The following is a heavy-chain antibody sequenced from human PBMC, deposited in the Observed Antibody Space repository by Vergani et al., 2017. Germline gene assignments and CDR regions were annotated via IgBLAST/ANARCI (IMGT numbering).Heavy chain of an antibody. D-gene: IGHD3-9*01. CDR3: ARPCPSDILTGWYFDL. J-gene: IGHJ2*01. CDR2: IWYDGSNK. CDR1: GFTFSSYG. V-gene: IGHV3-33*01. Sequence: QVQLVESGGGVVQPGRSLRLSCAASGFTFSSYGMHWVRQAPGKGLEWVAVIWYDGSNKYYADSVKGRFTISRDNSKNTLYLQMNSLRAEDTAVYYCARPCPSDILTGWYFDLWGRGTLVTASS.